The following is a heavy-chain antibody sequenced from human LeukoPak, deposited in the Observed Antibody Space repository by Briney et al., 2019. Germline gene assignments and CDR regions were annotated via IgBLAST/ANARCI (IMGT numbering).Heavy chain of an antibody. D-gene: IGHD6-13*01. V-gene: IGHV3-23*01. J-gene: IGHJ4*02. Sequence: ASVKVSCKASGGTFSSYAMSWVRQAPGKGLEWVSAISGSGDSTYYGASVKGRFTISRDNSKNTLYLQMNSLRAEDTAVYYCAKTRPLDSSSWSHGDYWGQGTLVTVSS. CDR1: GGTFSSYA. CDR2: ISGSGDST. CDR3: AKTRPLDSSSWSHGDY.